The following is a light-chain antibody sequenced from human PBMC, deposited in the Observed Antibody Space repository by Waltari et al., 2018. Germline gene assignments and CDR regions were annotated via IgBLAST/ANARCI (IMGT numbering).Light chain of an antibody. Sequence: SYELTQPPSVSVSPGQTARITCSGDALPKHYAYWSQQKPGQAPGLVIFKDSERTPGIPERFSGSSSGTTVTLTISGVQAEDEADYYCQSANSNGTFVVFGGGTKLSVL. CDR3: QSANSNGTFVV. CDR1: ALPKHY. CDR2: KDS. V-gene: IGLV3-25*03. J-gene: IGLJ2*01.